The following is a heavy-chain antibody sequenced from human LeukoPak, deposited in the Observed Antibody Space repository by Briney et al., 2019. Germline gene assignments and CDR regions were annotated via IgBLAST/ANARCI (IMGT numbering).Heavy chain of an antibody. CDR2: NGNS. J-gene: IGHJ4*02. CDR1: GASVSSGGYA. CDR3: ARDHWGSLDY. Sequence: SETLSLTCAVSGASVSSGGYAWSWIRLPPGKGLEWIGYNGNSHYNPSLKSRVTISLDTSKNQFSLKLTSVTAADTAIYYCARDHWGSLDYWGQGALVTVSS. D-gene: IGHD7-27*01. V-gene: IGHV4-61*08.